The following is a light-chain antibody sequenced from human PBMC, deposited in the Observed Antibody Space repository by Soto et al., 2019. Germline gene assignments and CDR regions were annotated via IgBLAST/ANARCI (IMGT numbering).Light chain of an antibody. CDR2: SNN. CDR1: SSNIESNT. CDR3: ATWDDSLNGWV. Sequence: QSVLTQPPSASGTPGPRVTIACSGGSSNIESNTVNWYQQVPGTAPKLLVYSNNQRPSGVPDRFSGSQAGTSAYLAISGLKSEDEADYYCATWDDSLNGWVIGGGTKLTVL. V-gene: IGLV1-44*01. J-gene: IGLJ2*01.